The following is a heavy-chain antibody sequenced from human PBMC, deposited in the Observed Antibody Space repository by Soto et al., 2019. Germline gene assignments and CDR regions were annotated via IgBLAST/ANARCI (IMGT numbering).Heavy chain of an antibody. CDR3: ARGRIITIFGVAPFDY. CDR2: INHSGST. J-gene: IGHJ4*02. V-gene: IGHV4-34*01. Sequence: SETLSLTCAIYGGSFSGYYWSWFRQPPGKGLEWIGEINHSGSTNYNPALKSRVTISVDTSKNQFSLKPSSVTAADTAVYYCARGRIITIFGVAPFDYWGQGTLVTVSS. CDR1: GGSFSGYY. D-gene: IGHD3-3*01.